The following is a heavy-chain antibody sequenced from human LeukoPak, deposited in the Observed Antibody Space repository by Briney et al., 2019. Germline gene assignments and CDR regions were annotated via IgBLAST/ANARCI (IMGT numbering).Heavy chain of an antibody. J-gene: IGHJ4*02. D-gene: IGHD6-19*01. CDR2: ISSDGVST. CDR1: GFIFRTYG. Sequence: PGGSLRLSCSASGFIFRTYGMHWVRQAPGKGLESVSSISSDGVSTYYADSVKGRFTISRDNSKSTLYLQMSSLRAEDTAVYYCVKVSQQWLVQTYSDYWGQGTLVTVSS. V-gene: IGHV3-64D*06. CDR3: VKVSQQWLVQTYSDY.